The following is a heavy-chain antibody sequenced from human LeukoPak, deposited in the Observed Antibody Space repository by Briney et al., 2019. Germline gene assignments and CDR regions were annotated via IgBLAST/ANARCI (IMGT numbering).Heavy chain of an antibody. CDR2: IYTSGST. D-gene: IGHD1-26*01. CDR1: GGSISSGSYY. Sequence: PSETLSLTCTVSGGSISSGSYYWSWIRQPAGKGLEWIGRIYTSGSTNYNPSLKSRVTISVDTSKNQFSLKLSSVTAADTAVYYCARGTIVGATPLDYWGQGTLVTVSS. J-gene: IGHJ4*02. V-gene: IGHV4-61*02. CDR3: ARGTIVGATPLDY.